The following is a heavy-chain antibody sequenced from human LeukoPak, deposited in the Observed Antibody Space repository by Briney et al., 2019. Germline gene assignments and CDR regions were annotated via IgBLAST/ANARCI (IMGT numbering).Heavy chain of an antibody. D-gene: IGHD4-17*01. J-gene: IGHJ6*03. CDR3: AKYRGNTDSGIYYYYYMDV. CDR1: GFTFSNSA. Sequence: PGGSLRLSCAASGFTFSNSAMSWVRQAPGKGLDWVSAISGSGANTYYADSVKGRFTISRDNSKNTLYLQMNSLRAEDTAVYYCAKYRGNTDSGIYYYYYMDVWGKGTTVTVSS. CDR2: ISGSGANT. V-gene: IGHV3-23*01.